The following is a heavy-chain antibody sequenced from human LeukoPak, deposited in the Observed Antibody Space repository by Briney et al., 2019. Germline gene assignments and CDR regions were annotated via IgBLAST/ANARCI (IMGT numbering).Heavy chain of an antibody. CDR1: GYTFTSYY. Sequence: ASVKVSCKASGYTFTSYYIHWVRQAPGQGLEWMGWISAYNGNTNYAQKLQGRVTMTTDTSTSTAYMELRSLRSDDTAVYYCARSSPPWYYYDSSGLWLDYWGQGTLVTVSS. D-gene: IGHD3-22*01. V-gene: IGHV1-18*04. CDR2: ISAYNGNT. CDR3: ARSSPPWYYYDSSGLWLDY. J-gene: IGHJ4*02.